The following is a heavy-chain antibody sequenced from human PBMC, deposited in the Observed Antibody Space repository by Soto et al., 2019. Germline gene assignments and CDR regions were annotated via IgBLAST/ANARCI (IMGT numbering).Heavy chain of an antibody. Sequence: QVQLQESGPGLVKPSQTLSLTCTVSGGSISSGGYYWSWIRQHSGKGLEWIGYIYYSGSTYYNPSLKSRVTISADTSKNQFSLKLSSVTAADTAVYYCAREEGGGYDHRWFDPWGQGTLVTVSS. D-gene: IGHD5-12*01. CDR1: GGSISSGGYY. CDR3: AREEGGGYDHRWFDP. J-gene: IGHJ5*02. V-gene: IGHV4-31*03. CDR2: IYYSGST.